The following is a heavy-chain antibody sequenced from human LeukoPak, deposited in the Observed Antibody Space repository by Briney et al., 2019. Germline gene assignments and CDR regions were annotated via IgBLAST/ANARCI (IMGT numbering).Heavy chain of an antibody. Sequence: GGSLRLSCAASGFPFSSYAMSWVRQAPRKGLEWVSAISGSGGSTYSADSVKGRFTISTDNSKNTLYLQMNSLRAEDTAVYYCAKGDDLFDYWGQGTLVTVSS. CDR2: ISGSGGST. D-gene: IGHD1-1*01. CDR1: GFPFSSYA. CDR3: AKGDDLFDY. J-gene: IGHJ4*02. V-gene: IGHV3-23*01.